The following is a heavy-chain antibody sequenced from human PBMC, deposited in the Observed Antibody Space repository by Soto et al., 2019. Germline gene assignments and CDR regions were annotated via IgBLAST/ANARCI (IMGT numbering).Heavy chain of an antibody. J-gene: IGHJ4*01. D-gene: IGHD2-15*01. CDR3: AKARCSGNSCYVPDY. CDR2: ISGSGGSP. CDR1: GFTFNSYT. Sequence: EVQLLESGGGLVQPGGSLRLSCAASGFTFNSYTMAWVRQAPGKGLEWVSSISGSGGSPSYADSVQGRFTISRDNSRNTLSLQMNSPRAEDTATYYCAKARCSGNSCYVPDYWGHGSLVTVSS. V-gene: IGHV3-23*01.